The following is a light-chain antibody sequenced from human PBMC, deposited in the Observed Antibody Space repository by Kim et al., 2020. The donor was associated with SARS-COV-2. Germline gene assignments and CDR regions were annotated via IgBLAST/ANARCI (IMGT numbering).Light chain of an antibody. CDR3: QTWGTGIVV. CDR1: SGSSSYA. J-gene: IGLJ2*01. V-gene: IGLV4-69*01. Sequence: ASVKRTCTLGSGSSSYAIAWHQQQPEKGPRYLMKVNSDGSHSKGDGIPDRFSGSSSGAERFLTISSLQSEDEADYYCQTWGTGIVVFGGGTKLTV. CDR2: VNSDGSH.